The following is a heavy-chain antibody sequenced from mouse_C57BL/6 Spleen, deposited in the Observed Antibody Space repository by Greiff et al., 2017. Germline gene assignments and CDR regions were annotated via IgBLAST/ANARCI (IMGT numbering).Heavy chain of an antibody. CDR3: TRYDYPFAY. Sequence: VQLVESGAELVRPGASVTLSCKASGYTFTDYEMHWVKPTPVHGLEWIGALDPETGGTAYNQKFKGKAILTADKSSSTAYMELRSLTSEDSAVYYCTRYDYPFAYWGQGTLVTVSA. D-gene: IGHD2-4*01. CDR2: LDPETGGT. J-gene: IGHJ3*01. CDR1: GYTFTDYE. V-gene: IGHV1-15*01.